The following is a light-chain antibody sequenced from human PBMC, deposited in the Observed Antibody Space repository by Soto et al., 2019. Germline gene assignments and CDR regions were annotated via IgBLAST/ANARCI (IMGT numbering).Light chain of an antibody. V-gene: IGKV4-1*01. CDR2: WAS. Sequence: DIVMTQSPDSLAVSLGERATINCKSSQSALYSSNNKNYLAWYQQKPGQPPKLLIYWASTRESGVPDRFSGSGSGTDFTLTISSLQAEDVAVYYCQQYYNTGAFGQGTKVEIK. CDR3: QQYYNTGA. CDR1: QSALYSSNNKNY. J-gene: IGKJ1*01.